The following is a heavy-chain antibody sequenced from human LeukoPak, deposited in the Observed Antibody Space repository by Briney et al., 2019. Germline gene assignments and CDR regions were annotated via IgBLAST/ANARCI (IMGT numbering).Heavy chain of an antibody. V-gene: IGHV1-58*01. CDR1: GFTFPSSA. J-gene: IGHJ4*02. CDR2: IVVGSGNT. Sequence: EASVKVSCKASGFTFPSSAVQWVRQARGQRLEWIGWIVVGSGNTNYAQKFQERVTITRDMSTSTAYMELSSLRSEDTAVYHCAAPIRIQLDYWGQGTLVTVSS. D-gene: IGHD5-18*01. CDR3: AAPIRIQLDY.